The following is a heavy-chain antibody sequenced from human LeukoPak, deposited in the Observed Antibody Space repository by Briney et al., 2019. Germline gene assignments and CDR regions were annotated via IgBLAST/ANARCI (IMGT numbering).Heavy chain of an antibody. V-gene: IGHV3-49*03. Sequence: GGSLRLSCTASGFTFGDYAMSWFRQAPGKGLEWVGFIRSKAYGGTTEYAASVEGRFTISRDDSKSIAYLQMNSLKTEDTAVYYCTRVGGYDYYYYYGMDVWGQGTTVTVSS. J-gene: IGHJ6*02. D-gene: IGHD5-12*01. CDR1: GFTFGDYA. CDR2: IRSKAYGGTT. CDR3: TRVGGYDYYYYYGMDV.